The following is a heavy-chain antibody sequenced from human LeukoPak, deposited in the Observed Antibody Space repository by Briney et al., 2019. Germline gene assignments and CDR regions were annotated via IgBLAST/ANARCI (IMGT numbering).Heavy chain of an antibody. CDR3: ARGTAAFDY. Sequence: GGSLRLSCAASGFTFSSYSMNWVRQPPGKGLEWVSSISSSSSYIYYADSVKGRFTTITDNTKNSLYSQTISLRSASTAVYYCARGTAAFDYWGQGTLVTVSS. J-gene: IGHJ4*02. D-gene: IGHD1-1*01. CDR2: ISSSSSYI. V-gene: IGHV3-21*04. CDR1: GFTFSSYS.